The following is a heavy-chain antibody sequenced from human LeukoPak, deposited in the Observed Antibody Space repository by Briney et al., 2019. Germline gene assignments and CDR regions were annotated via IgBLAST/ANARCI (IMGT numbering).Heavy chain of an antibody. Sequence: ASVKVSCKASGYTFTGYYMHWVRQAPGQGLEWMGWINPNSGGTNYAQKFQGRVTMTGDTSISTAYMELSRLRSDDTAVYYCARLFDLSCSGGSCYSDYWGQGTLVTVSS. CDR1: GYTFTGYY. CDR2: INPNSGGT. J-gene: IGHJ4*02. CDR3: ARLFDLSCSGGSCYSDY. D-gene: IGHD2-15*01. V-gene: IGHV1-2*02.